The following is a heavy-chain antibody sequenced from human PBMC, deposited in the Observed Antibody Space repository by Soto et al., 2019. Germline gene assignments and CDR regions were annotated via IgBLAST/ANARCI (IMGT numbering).Heavy chain of an antibody. J-gene: IGHJ6*02. CDR3: AGEYSTSPPV. CDR2: IYYSGTI. V-gene: IGHV4-39*01. CDR1: GGSIRSGRYY. D-gene: IGHD6-6*01. Sequence: ETLSLTCTVSGGSIRSGRYYWVWIRQPPGKGLEWIGTIYYSGTIYYNPSLKSRVTISVDTSQNQFSLNMRSVTPADTAVYYCAGEYSTSPPVWGQGATVTVSS.